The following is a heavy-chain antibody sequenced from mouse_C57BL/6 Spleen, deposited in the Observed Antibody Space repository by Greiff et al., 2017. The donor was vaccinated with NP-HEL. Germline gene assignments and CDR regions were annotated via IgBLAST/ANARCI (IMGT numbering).Heavy chain of an antibody. CDR1: GYTFTDYE. Sequence: QVQLQQSGAELVRPGASVTLSCKASGYTFTDYEMHWVKQTPVHGLEWIGAIDPETGGTAYNQKFKGKAILTADKSSSTAYMELRSLTSEDSAVYYCTRYYGSSHYYFDYWGQGTTLTVSS. V-gene: IGHV1-15*01. CDR2: IDPETGGT. J-gene: IGHJ2*01. D-gene: IGHD1-1*01. CDR3: TRYYGSSHYYFDY.